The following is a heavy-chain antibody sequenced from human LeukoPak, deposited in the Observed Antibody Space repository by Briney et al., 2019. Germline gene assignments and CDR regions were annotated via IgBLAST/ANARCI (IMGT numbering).Heavy chain of an antibody. J-gene: IGHJ4*02. CDR2: ISGSGGST. CDR1: GFTFSSYA. Sequence: GGSLRLSCAASGFTFSSYAMSRVRQAPGKGLEWVSAISGSGGSTYYADSVKGRFTISRDNSKNTLYLQMNSLRAEDTAVYYCAKSYWNSTSLDYWGQGTPVTVSS. CDR3: AKSYWNSTSLDY. D-gene: IGHD1-7*01. V-gene: IGHV3-23*01.